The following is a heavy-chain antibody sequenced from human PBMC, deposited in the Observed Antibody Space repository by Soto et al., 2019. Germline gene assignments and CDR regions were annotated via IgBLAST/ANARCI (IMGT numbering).Heavy chain of an antibody. V-gene: IGHV1-3*01. Sequence: ASVKVSCKASGYTFTSYAMHWVRQAPGQRLEWMGWINAGNGNTKYSQKFQGRVTITRDTSASTAYMELSSLRSEDTAVYYCACSCSGGSCYSDYYYYGMDVWGQGTTVTVSS. J-gene: IGHJ6*02. CDR1: GYTFTSYA. CDR3: ACSCSGGSCYSDYYYYGMDV. CDR2: INAGNGNT. D-gene: IGHD2-15*01.